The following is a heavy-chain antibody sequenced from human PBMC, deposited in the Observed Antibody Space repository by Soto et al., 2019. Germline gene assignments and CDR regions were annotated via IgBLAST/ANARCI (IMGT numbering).Heavy chain of an antibody. CDR1: GYTFTSYA. J-gene: IGHJ2*01. CDR2: INAGNGNT. Sequence: QVQLVQSGAEVKKPGASVKVSCMASGYTFTSYAMHWVRQAPGQRLEWMGWINAGNGNTKYSQKFQGRVTITSDTSASTAYMELSSLRSEDTAVYYCARGVSLYGYLDLWGRGTLVTVPS. CDR3: ARGVSLYGYLDL. V-gene: IGHV1-3*01.